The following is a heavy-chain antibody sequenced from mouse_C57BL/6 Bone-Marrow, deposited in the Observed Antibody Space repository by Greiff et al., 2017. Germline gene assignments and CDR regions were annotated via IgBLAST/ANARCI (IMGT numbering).Heavy chain of an antibody. J-gene: IGHJ4*01. V-gene: IGHV3-8*01. CDR1: GYSITSDY. D-gene: IGHD2-4*01. CDR2: INYSGST. CDR3: ARYYDYGGGAMDC. Sequence: EVKLVESGPGLAKPSQTLSLTCSVTGYSITSDYWNWIRKFPGNKLEYMGYINYSGSTYYNPSLKSRISITRDTSKNQYYLQWNSVTTEDTATYYCARYYDYGGGAMDCWGQGTSVTFSS.